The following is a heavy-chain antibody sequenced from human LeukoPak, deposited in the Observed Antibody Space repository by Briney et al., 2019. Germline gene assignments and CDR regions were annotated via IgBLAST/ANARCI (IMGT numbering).Heavy chain of an antibody. CDR1: GGTFSSYA. CDR3: ARSLWSGYYIIQNWFDP. CDR2: IIPIFGTA. J-gene: IGHJ5*02. Sequence: SVKVSCKASGGTFSSYAISWVRQAPGQGLEWMGGIIPIFGTANYAQKFQGRVTITADESTSTAYMELSSLRSEDTAVYYCARSLWSGYYIIQNWFDPWGQGTLVTVSS. D-gene: IGHD3-3*01. V-gene: IGHV1-69*13.